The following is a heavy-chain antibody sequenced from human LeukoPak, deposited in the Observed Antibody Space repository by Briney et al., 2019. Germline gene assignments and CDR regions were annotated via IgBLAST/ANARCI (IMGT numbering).Heavy chain of an antibody. CDR1: GGSISSYY. D-gene: IGHD6-19*01. Sequence: SETLSLTCTVSGGSISSYYWSWIRQPPGKGLEWIGEINHSGSTNYNPSLKSRVTISVGTSKNQFSLKLSSVTAADTAVYYCARGPNLGWPDAEYFQHWGQGTLVTVSS. J-gene: IGHJ1*01. CDR3: ARGPNLGWPDAEYFQH. CDR2: INHSGST. V-gene: IGHV4-34*01.